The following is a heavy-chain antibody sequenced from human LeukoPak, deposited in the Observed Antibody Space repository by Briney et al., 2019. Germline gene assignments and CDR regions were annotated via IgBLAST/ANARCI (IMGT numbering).Heavy chain of an antibody. CDR1: GGSISTYY. CDR3: SRQERWERPMFFDY. V-gene: IGHV4-59*08. D-gene: IGHD1-26*01. CDR2: IYYSGYT. Sequence: SETLSLTCTFSGGSISTYYWSWIRQPPGKGLEWIGYIYYSGYTNYNPSLKSRVTISIDTSKNQFSLKLSSVTAADTAVYYCSRQERWERPMFFDYWGQGTLVTVSS. J-gene: IGHJ4*02.